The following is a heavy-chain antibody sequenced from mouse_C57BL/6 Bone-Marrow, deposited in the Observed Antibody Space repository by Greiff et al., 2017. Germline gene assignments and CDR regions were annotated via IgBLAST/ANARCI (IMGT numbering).Heavy chain of an antibody. CDR2: ISPSNGGT. CDR3: ARSGLLPFAY. V-gene: IGHV1-53*01. CDR1: GYTFPSYW. D-gene: IGHD2-3*01. Sequence: QVQLQQPGTELVKPGASVKLSCKASGYTFPSYWMNWVKQRPEQGLEWIGNISPSNGGTNYNEKFTSKATLTVATSSTTAYMQLSSLTSEDSAVYYCARSGLLPFAYWGQGTLVTVSA. J-gene: IGHJ3*01.